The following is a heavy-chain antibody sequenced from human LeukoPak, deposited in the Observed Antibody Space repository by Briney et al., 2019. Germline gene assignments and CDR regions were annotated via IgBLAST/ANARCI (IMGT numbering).Heavy chain of an antibody. J-gene: IGHJ4*02. CDR1: GGSISSNNYY. Sequence: KPSETLSLTCTVSGGSISSNNYYWVWLRQPPGKGLEWIGSINHSGTTYYDLSLESRVTISVDTSKNQFSLKLNSVTAADTAVYYCVREAFKVGARPYYFDYWGQGTLVTVSS. CDR3: VREAFKVGARPYYFDY. D-gene: IGHD1-26*01. V-gene: IGHV4-39*07. CDR2: INHSGTT.